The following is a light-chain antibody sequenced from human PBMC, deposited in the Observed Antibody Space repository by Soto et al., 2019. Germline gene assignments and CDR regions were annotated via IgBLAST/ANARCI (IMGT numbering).Light chain of an antibody. Sequence: DIQMTQSPSTLSASVGDRVTVTYRASQNINFYLAWYQQKPGKAPQIMLFDVSRLARGVPSRFSGSGSGTEFPLTISSLQPDDFATYYCQQYNSYSSWTFGLGTKVDIK. CDR1: QNINFY. J-gene: IGKJ1*01. CDR2: DVS. V-gene: IGKV1-5*01. CDR3: QQYNSYSSWT.